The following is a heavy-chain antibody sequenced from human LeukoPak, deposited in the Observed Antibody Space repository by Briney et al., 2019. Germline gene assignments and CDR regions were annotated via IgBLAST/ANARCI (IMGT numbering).Heavy chain of an antibody. CDR3: ARDGDTAINYYYYYYYMDV. Sequence: ASVKVSCKASGGTFSSYDINWVRQATGQGLEWMGWMNPNSDNTGYAQKFQGRVTLTRNTSISTAYMELSSLRSEDTAVYYCARDGDTAINYYYYYYYMDVWGKGTTVTVSS. V-gene: IGHV1-8*03. CDR1: GGTFSSYD. D-gene: IGHD5-18*01. J-gene: IGHJ6*03. CDR2: MNPNSDNT.